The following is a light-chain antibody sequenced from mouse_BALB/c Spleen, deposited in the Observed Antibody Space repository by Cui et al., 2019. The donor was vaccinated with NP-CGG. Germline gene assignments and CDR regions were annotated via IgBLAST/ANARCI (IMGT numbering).Light chain of an antibody. J-gene: IGLJ1*01. CDR3: ALLYSNHWV. V-gene: IGLV1*01. CDR2: DTN. Sequence: QAVVTQESALTTSPGETVTLTCRSSTGAVTTSNYANWVQEKPDHLFTGLIGDTNNRAPCVPARFSGSLIGDKAALTITGAQTEDEAIYFCALLYSNHWVFGGGTKLTVL. CDR1: TGAVTTSNY.